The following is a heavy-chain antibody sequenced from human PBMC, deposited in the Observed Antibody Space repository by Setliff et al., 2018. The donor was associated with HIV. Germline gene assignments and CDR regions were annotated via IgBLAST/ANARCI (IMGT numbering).Heavy chain of an antibody. J-gene: IGHJ4*02. D-gene: IGHD3-9*01. V-gene: IGHV4-4*08. CDR2: IYTSGSS. Sequence: SETLSLTCTVSGVSGGSINNYQWSWIRQPPGKGLEWIGYIYTSGSSNYNPSLKSRVTISGDTSKRQFSLKMSSVTAADTAVYYCARGEPVDILTGYFDYWGQGTLVTVPQ. CDR1: GGSINNYQ. CDR3: ARGEPVDILTGYFDY.